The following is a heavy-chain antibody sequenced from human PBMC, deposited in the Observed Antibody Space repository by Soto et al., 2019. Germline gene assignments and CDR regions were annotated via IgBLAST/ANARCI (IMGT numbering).Heavy chain of an antibody. D-gene: IGHD4-4*01. CDR1: GGSFSGFY. Sequence: QVQVQQWGAGLVKPSETLSLTCAVHGGSFSGFYWSWIRQPPGKGLEYIGEINHIGITNYTPSLKSRVTISVDTSETHLSLKLTSVTAADTAVYSCARGYAVNWHTPHYWGQGTLVTVSS. CDR3: ARGYAVNWHTPHY. J-gene: IGHJ4*02. V-gene: IGHV4-34*01. CDR2: INHIGIT.